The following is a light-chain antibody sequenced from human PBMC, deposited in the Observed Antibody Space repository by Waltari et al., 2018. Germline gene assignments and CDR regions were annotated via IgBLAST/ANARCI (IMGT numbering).Light chain of an antibody. CDR3: QQANSFPYT. CDR2: SSS. V-gene: IGKV1D-12*01. Sequence: DIHMTHSPSSVSASVGDRVTITCRAGQDISSWLAWYQQKPGKAPELLIYSSSTLPFGGPSGFSGSRSGTEFSLTITGLQPDDSATYCCQQANSFPYTYGQGTKLDI. J-gene: IGKJ2*01. CDR1: QDISSW.